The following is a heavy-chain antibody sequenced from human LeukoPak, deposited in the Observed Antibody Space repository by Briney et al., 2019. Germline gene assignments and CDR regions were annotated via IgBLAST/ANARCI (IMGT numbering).Heavy chain of an antibody. V-gene: IGHV1-18*01. CDR3: ARAYCSRTSCFLPDY. J-gene: IGHJ4*02. D-gene: IGHD2-2*01. CDR2: ISDYNGNT. Sequence: ASVKVSCKASGYTFTSHGLSWARQAPGQGLEWMGWISDYNGNTNYAQKLQGRVTLTTGTSTSTAYMELRSLTSDDTAVYYCARAYCSRTSCFLPDYWGQGTLVTVSS. CDR1: GYTFTSHG.